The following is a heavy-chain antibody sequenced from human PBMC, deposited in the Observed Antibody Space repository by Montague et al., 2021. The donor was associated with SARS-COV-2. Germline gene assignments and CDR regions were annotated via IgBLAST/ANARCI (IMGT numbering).Heavy chain of an antibody. V-gene: IGHV4-59*01. CDR1: GGSISSYY. D-gene: IGHD3-3*01. J-gene: IGHJ4*02. CDR3: ASQVPDFWSGIDY. CDR2: INYSGST. Sequence: SETLSLTCTVSGGSISSYYWSWIRQPPGKGLEWIGYINYSGSTNYNPSLKSRVTISVDTSKNQFSLKLSSVTAADTAVYYCASQVPDFWSGIDYWGQGTLVTVSS.